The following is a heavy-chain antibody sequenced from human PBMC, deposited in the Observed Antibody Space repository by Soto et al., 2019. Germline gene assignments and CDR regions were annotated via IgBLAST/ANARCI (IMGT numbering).Heavy chain of an antibody. Sequence: QVQLVESGGGVVQPGRSLRLSCAASGFTFSSYAMHWVRQAPGKGLEWVAVISYDGSNKYYADSVKGRFTISRDNSKNTLDLQMNSLRAEETAVYYCARETYSSGWTPTFDYWGQGTLVTVSS. D-gene: IGHD6-19*01. J-gene: IGHJ4*02. CDR3: ARETYSSGWTPTFDY. V-gene: IGHV3-30-3*01. CDR2: ISYDGSNK. CDR1: GFTFSSYA.